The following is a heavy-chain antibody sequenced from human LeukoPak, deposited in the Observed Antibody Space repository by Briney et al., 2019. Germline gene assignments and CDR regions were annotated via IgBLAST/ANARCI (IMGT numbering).Heavy chain of an antibody. CDR3: AKALGGSTSCYGNI. CDR2: ISGSGGST. Sequence: GGSLRLSCAASGFTFSSYWMSWVRQAPGKGLEWVSAISGSGGSTYYADSVKGRFTISRDNSKNTLYLQMNSLRAEDTAVYYCAKALGGSTSCYGNIWGQGTMVTVSS. V-gene: IGHV3-23*01. D-gene: IGHD2-2*01. CDR1: GFTFSSYW. J-gene: IGHJ3*02.